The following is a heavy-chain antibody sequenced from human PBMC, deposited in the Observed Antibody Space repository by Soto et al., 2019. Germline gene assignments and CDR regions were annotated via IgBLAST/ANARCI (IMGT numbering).Heavy chain of an antibody. CDR2: INHSGST. CDR3: ARGVVGLSRPYCSSTSCNPAGRVGFDY. D-gene: IGHD2-2*01. V-gene: IGHV4-34*01. CDR1: GGSFSGYY. J-gene: IGHJ4*02. Sequence: QVQLQQWGAGLLKPSETLSLTCAVYGGSFSGYYWSWIRQPPGKGLEWIGEINHSGSTNYHPSLKSRCTISVDPSKNQFALEVSSVTAADTAVYYCARGVVGLSRPYCSSTSCNPAGRVGFDYWGQGTLVTVSS.